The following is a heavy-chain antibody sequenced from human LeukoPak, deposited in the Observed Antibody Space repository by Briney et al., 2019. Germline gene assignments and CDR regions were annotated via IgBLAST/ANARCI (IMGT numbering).Heavy chain of an antibody. CDR3: ARYTTGHGFDV. D-gene: IGHD2/OR15-2a*01. CDR1: GFTFSNFA. CDR2: ISHDGGYK. J-gene: IGHJ4*02. V-gene: IGHV3-30-3*01. Sequence: GRSLRLSCGASGFTFSNFAMHWVRQAPGKGLEWVALISHDGGYKYYADSVRGRFTISRDNSKNTLYLQMNSLRAEDTAVYYCARYTTGHGFDVWGQGTLVTVSS.